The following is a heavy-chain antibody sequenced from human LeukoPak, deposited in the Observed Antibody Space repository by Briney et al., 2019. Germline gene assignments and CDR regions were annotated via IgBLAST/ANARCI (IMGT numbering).Heavy chain of an antibody. CDR3: ARDLVAGTWLYY. J-gene: IGHJ4*02. CDR2: INTNTGDP. Sequence: ASVRVSCKASGYTFTSYDINWVRQATGQGPEWMGWINTNTGDPTYAQGFTGRFSFSLDTSVSTAYLQISSLKAEDSAMYYCARDLVAGTWLYYWGQGTLVTVSS. D-gene: IGHD6-13*01. CDR1: GYTFTSYD. V-gene: IGHV7-4-1*02.